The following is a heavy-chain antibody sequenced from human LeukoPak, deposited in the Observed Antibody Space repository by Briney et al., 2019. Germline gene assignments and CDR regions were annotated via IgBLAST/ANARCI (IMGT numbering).Heavy chain of an antibody. CDR3: SRELAWGPADY. V-gene: IGHV6-1*01. CDR2: TYYRSKWYS. Sequence: SQTLSLTCAISGDSVSSNSASWGWIRQSPSRGLEWLGRTYYRSKWYSDYAVSVKSRITINPDTSKNQVSLQLNSVPPEDTAVYYCSRELAWGPADYWGQGALVTVSS. CDR1: GDSVSSNSAS. D-gene: IGHD7-27*01. J-gene: IGHJ4*02.